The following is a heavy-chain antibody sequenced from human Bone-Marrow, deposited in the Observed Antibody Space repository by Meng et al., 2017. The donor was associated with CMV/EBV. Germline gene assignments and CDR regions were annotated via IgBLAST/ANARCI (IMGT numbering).Heavy chain of an antibody. CDR3: AREWDYYDSSGPRTCYFEY. CDR1: GFTFSSYS. V-gene: IGHV3-21*01. Sequence: GESLKISCAASGFTFSSYSMNWVRQAPGKGLEWVSSISSSSSYIYYADSVKGRFTISRDNAKNSLYLQMNSLRAEDTAVYYCAREWDYYDSSGPRTCYFEYWGQRKLVNVAS. D-gene: IGHD3-22*01. J-gene: IGHJ4*02. CDR2: ISSSSSYI.